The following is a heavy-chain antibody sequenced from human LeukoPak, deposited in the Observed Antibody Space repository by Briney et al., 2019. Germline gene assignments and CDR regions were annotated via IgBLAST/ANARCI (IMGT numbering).Heavy chain of an antibody. CDR1: GFTFSSYW. J-gene: IGHJ2*01. Sequence: GGSLRLSCAASGFTFSSYWMSWVRQAPGRGLEWVAHIKQDGSEKYYADSVEGRFTISRDNAKNTLYLQMNSLRAEDTAVYYCAKLVVVTATYWYFDLWGRGTLVGVSS. CDR3: AKLVVVTATYWYFDL. CDR2: IKQDGSEK. D-gene: IGHD2-21*02. V-gene: IGHV3-7*03.